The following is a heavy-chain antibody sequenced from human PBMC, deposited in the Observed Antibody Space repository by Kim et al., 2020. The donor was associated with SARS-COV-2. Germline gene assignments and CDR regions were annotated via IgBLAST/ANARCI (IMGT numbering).Heavy chain of an antibody. CDR2: T. V-gene: IGHV4-39*07. J-gene: IGHJ4*02. Sequence: TYNNPSLTSRVTISVDKSTNQFSLKLSSVTAADTAVYYCATSHHGSGSLSWGQGTLVTVSS. CDR3: ATSHHGSGSLS. D-gene: IGHD3-10*01.